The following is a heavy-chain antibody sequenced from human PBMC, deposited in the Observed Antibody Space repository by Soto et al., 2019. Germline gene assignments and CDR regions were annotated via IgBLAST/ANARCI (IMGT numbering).Heavy chain of an antibody. CDR3: ARASGYVSGWYHDY. CDR2: LIPILGTT. D-gene: IGHD6-19*01. CDR1: GGTFSSDA. Sequence: SVNVSCPASGGTFSSDAVSWVRQAPGQGLEWMGGLIPILGTTHYAQKFQGRVTITADESTNTAYMELSSLRSDDTAVCYCARASGYVSGWYHDYWGQGTRVTVSS. J-gene: IGHJ4*02. V-gene: IGHV1-69*01.